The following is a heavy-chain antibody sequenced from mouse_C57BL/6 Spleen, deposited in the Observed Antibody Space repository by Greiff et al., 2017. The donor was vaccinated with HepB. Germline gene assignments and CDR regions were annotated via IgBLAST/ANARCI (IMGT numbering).Heavy chain of an antibody. Sequence: QVQLKESGAELVRPGTSVKMSCKASGYTFTNYWIGWAKQRPGHGLEWIGDIYPGGGYTNYNEKFKGKATLTADKSSSTAYMQFSSLTSEDSAIYYCARRADVHFDYWGQGTTLTVSS. J-gene: IGHJ2*01. V-gene: IGHV1-63*01. CDR2: IYPGGGYT. CDR1: GYTFTNYW. D-gene: IGHD3-1*01. CDR3: ARRADVHFDY.